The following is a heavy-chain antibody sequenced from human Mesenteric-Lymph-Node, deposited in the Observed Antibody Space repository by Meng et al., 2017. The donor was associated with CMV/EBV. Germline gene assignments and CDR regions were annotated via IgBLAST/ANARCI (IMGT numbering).Heavy chain of an antibody. CDR2: VHHSGTT. V-gene: IGHV4-39*01. CDR3: ARRGNYDSDYSEY. D-gene: IGHD3-22*01. J-gene: IGHJ4*02. Sequence: QLPLQESGPGLVKPSETLSLSFIVSGDSISNSTYYWTWIRQPPGKGLEWIGSVHHSGTTYYNPSLKGRLTISVDTSANLFSLRLTTVTAADTATYYCARRGNYDSDYSEYWGQGTLVTVSS. CDR1: GDSISNSTYY.